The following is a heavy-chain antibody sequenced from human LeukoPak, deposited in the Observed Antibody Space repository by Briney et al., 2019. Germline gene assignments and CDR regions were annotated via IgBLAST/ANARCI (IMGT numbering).Heavy chain of an antibody. CDR3: AREGGPYRPLDY. J-gene: IGHJ4*02. CDR2: ISGSGGGT. CDR1: GFTFSDYA. V-gene: IGHV3-23*01. Sequence: GGSLRLSCAASGFTFSDYAMTWVRQAPGKGVEWVSAISGSGGGTEYADSVKGRFTISRDNAKNTLYLQINSLRAEDTAVYYCAREGGPYRPLDYSGQGTLVTVAS.